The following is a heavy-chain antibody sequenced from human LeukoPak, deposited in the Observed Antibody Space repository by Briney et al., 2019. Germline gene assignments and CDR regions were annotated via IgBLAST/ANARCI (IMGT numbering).Heavy chain of an antibody. V-gene: IGHV1-18*01. CDR3: ARDIAAAARSTGLTRFDP. D-gene: IGHD6-13*01. J-gene: IGHJ5*02. CDR2: ISAYNGNT. Sequence: GASVKVSCKASGYTFTSYGITWVRQAPGQGLEWMGWISAYNGNTNYAQKLQGRVTMTTDTSTSTAYMELRSLRSDDTAVYYCARDIAAAARSTGLTRFDPWGQGTLVTVSS. CDR1: GYTFTSYG.